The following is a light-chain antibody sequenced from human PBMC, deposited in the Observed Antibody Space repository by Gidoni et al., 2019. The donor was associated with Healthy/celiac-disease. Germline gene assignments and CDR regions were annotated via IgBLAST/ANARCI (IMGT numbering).Light chain of an antibody. Sequence: DIKMTQSPSSLSASVGDRVTITCQASQDISNYLNWYQQKPGKAPKLLIYDASNLETGVPSRFSGSGSGTDVTFTISSLQPEDIATYYCQQYDNLPPFTFGPGTKVDIK. CDR1: QDISNY. J-gene: IGKJ3*01. CDR2: DAS. CDR3: QQYDNLPPFT. V-gene: IGKV1-33*01.